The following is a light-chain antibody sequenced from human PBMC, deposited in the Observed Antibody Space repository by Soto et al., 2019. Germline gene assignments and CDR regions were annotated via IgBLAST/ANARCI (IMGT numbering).Light chain of an antibody. V-gene: IGKV3-20*01. CDR2: GAS. Sequence: ELVLTQSPGTLSLSPGERATLSCRASQSVSSSYLGWYQQKPGQAPRLLIYGASNRAAGIPDRFSGSGSGTDFTLTIRRLEPEDFAVYYCQQYGSSGTFGQGTKVDIK. CDR1: QSVSSSY. J-gene: IGKJ1*01. CDR3: QQYGSSGT.